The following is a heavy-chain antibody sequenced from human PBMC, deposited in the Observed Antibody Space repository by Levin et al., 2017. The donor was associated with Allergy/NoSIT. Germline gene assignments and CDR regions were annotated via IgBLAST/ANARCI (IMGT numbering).Heavy chain of an antibody. V-gene: IGHV3-30*04. D-gene: IGHD3-3*02. J-gene: IGHJ6*02. CDR3: ARVISLAIHFFYYGLDV. Sequence: GESLKISCAASGFTFRSHTMHWVRQAPGKGLEWVAVLSSNGDYKSYAESVKGRFTISRDNSKNTLYLQMNNLGPDDAGVYYCARVISLAIHFFYYGLDVWGPGTTVTVSS. CDR2: LSSNGDYK. CDR1: GFTFRSHT.